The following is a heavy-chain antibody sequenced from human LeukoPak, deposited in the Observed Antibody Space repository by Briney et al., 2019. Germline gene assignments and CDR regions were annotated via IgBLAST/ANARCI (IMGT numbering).Heavy chain of an antibody. D-gene: IGHD1-1*01. CDR2: INPNSGGT. CDR3: ARDLRGVEEVDY. CDR1: GYTFTGYY. Sequence: GASVKVSCKASGYTFTGYYMHWVRQAPGQGLEWMGWINPNSGGTNFAQKFQGKVTMTRDTSISTAYMELSRLRSDDTAVYYCARDLRGVEEVDYWGQGTLVTVSS. J-gene: IGHJ4*02. V-gene: IGHV1-2*02.